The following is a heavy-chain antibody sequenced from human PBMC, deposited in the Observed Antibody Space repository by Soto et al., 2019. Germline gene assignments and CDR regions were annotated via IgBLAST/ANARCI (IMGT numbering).Heavy chain of an antibody. V-gene: IGHV3-30-3*01. J-gene: IGHJ6*02. Sequence: VAVISYDGSNKYYADSVKGRFTISRDNSKNTLYLQMNSLRAEDTAVYYCARDLLRYYGSGMDMDVWGQGTTVTVSS. D-gene: IGHD3-10*01. CDR2: ISYDGSNK. CDR3: ARDLLRYYGSGMDMDV.